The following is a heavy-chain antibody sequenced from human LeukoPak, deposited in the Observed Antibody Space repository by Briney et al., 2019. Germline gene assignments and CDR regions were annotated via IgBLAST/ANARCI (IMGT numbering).Heavy chain of an antibody. Sequence: GGSLRLSCAASGFTFSDFQMSWIRQAPGKGLEWVSYITNSGRSMYYGESVRGRFTISRDNAKNSLFLHMNSLRAEDTAVYFCARERSGSYFTFDFWGQGTVVTVSS. CDR3: ARERSGSYFTFDF. D-gene: IGHD1-26*01. J-gene: IGHJ4*03. CDR2: ITNSGRSM. V-gene: IGHV3-11*01. CDR1: GFTFSDFQ.